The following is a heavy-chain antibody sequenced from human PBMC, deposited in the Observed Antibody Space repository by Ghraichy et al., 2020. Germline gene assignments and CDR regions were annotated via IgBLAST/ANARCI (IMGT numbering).Heavy chain of an antibody. CDR2: IFTDGRT. D-gene: IGHD2-21*01. CDR3: GRDKSATCDDCYYGMDV. CDR1: GPTVGRNY. Sequence: GGSLRLSCSASGPTVGRNYWSWVRQAPGKGLEWVSFIFTDGRTYYIDSVKGRFTISRDDSKNTLYLQMNSLRAEDTAVYYCGRDKSATCDDCYYGMDVWGQGTTVTVSS. J-gene: IGHJ6*02. V-gene: IGHV3-66*01.